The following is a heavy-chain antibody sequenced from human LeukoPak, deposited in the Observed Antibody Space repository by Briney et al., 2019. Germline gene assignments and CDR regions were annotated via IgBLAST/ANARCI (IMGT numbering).Heavy chain of an antibody. CDR1: GGSISSGGYY. Sequence: TSETLSLTCTVSGGSISSGGYYWSWIRQHPGKGLEWIGYIYYSGSTYYNPSLKSRVTISVDTSKNQFSLKLSSVTAADTAVYYCARERERRLNHYYGMDVWGQGTTVTVSS. V-gene: IGHV4-31*03. D-gene: IGHD1-14*01. J-gene: IGHJ6*02. CDR3: ARERERRLNHYYGMDV. CDR2: IYYSGST.